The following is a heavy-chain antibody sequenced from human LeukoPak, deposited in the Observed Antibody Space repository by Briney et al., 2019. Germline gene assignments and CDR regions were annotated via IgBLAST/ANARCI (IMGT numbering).Heavy chain of an antibody. V-gene: IGHV3-7*01. CDR2: IKQDGSET. CDR1: GFTFSTYW. D-gene: IGHD2-15*01. J-gene: IGHJ5*02. Sequence: GGSLRLSCATSGFTFSTYWMSWVRQAPGKGLEWVANIKQDGSETYYADSVKGRFTIFRDNAKNSLYLQMDSLRVEDTAVYYCAKYLPLVVAASDNWFDPWGQGTLVTVSS. CDR3: AKYLPLVVAASDNWFDP.